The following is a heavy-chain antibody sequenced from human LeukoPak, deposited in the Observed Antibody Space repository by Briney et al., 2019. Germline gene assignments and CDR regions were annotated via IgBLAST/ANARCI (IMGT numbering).Heavy chain of an antibody. CDR1: GYTFTSYY. CDR3: ARVPHYDSSGYYYGGADY. Sequence: ASVKVSCKASGYTFTSYYMHWVRQAPGRGLEWMGIINPSGGSTSYAQKFQGRVTMTRVTSTSTVYMELSSLRSEDTAVYYCARVPHYDSSGYYYGGADYWGQGTLVTVSS. CDR2: INPSGGST. V-gene: IGHV1-46*01. J-gene: IGHJ4*02. D-gene: IGHD3-22*01.